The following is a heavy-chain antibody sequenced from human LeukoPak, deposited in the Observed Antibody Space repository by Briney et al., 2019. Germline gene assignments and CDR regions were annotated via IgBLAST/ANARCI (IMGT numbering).Heavy chain of an antibody. J-gene: IGHJ4*02. V-gene: IGHV3-30*02. CDR1: GFTFSSYG. D-gene: IGHD2-2*02. CDR3: AKDLKYCSSTSCYRRLDY. Sequence: GGSLRLSCAASGFTFSSYGMHWVRQAPGKGLEWVAFIRYDGSNKYYADSVKGRFTISRDNSKNTLYLQMNSLRAEDTAVYYCAKDLKYCSSTSCYRRLDYWGQGTLVTVSS. CDR2: IRYDGSNK.